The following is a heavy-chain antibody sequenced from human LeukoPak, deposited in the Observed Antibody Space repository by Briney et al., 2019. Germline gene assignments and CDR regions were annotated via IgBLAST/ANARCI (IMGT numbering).Heavy chain of an antibody. J-gene: IGHJ5*02. V-gene: IGHV1-18*01. D-gene: IGHD6-19*01. CDR2: ISTYNGNT. CDR1: GYTFTING. CDR3: ARDSGCSNP. Sequence: GASVTVSSKPSGYTFTINGISGVGQAPGQGLEWMGWISTYNGNTNYAQKFQGRVTMTTDTSTSTAYMELRSLTSDDTAVYYCARDSGCSNPWGQGTLVTVSS.